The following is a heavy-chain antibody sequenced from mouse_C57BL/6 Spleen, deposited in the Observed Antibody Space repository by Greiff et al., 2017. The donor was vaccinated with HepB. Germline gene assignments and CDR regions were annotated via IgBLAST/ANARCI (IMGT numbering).Heavy chain of an antibody. Sequence: QVHVKQPGAELVKPGASVKLSCKASGYTFTSYWMHWVKQRPGQGLEWIGMIHPNSGSTNYNEKFKSKATLTVDKSSSTAYMQLSSLTSEDSAVYYCARGGDDAMDYWGQGTSVTVSS. J-gene: IGHJ4*01. CDR1: GYTFTSYW. CDR2: IHPNSGST. V-gene: IGHV1-64*01. CDR3: ARGGDDAMDY. D-gene: IGHD2-12*01.